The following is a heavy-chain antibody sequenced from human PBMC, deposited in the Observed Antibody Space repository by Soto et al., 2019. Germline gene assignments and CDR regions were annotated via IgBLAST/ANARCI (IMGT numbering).Heavy chain of an antibody. Sequence: PSETLSLTYAVSGGSISSGGYSWSWIRQPPGKGLEWIGYIYHSGSTYYNPSLKSRVTISVDRSKNQFSLKLSSVTAADTAVYYCARAPIVVVPAASNYYYGMDVWGQGTTVTVSS. CDR3: ARAPIVVVPAASNYYYGMDV. V-gene: IGHV4-30-2*01. CDR2: IYHSGST. J-gene: IGHJ6*02. CDR1: GGSISSGGYS. D-gene: IGHD2-2*01.